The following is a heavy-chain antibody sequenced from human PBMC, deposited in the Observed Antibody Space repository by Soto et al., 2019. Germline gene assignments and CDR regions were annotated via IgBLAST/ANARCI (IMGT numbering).Heavy chain of an antibody. CDR3: FMVAAATYYYYMDV. CDR1: GFTFSNAW. J-gene: IGHJ6*03. V-gene: IGHV3-15*01. CDR2: IKSKTDGGTT. D-gene: IGHD6-25*01. Sequence: EVQLVGSGGGLVKPGGSLRLSCAASGFTFSNAWMSWVRQAPGKGLEWVGRIKSKTDGGTTDYAAPVKGRFTISRDDSKNTLYLQMNSLKTEDTAVYYCFMVAAATYYYYMDVWGKGTTVTVSS.